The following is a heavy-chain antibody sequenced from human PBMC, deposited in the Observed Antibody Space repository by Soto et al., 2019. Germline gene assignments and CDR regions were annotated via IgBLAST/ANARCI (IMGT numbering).Heavy chain of an antibody. D-gene: IGHD3-3*01. Sequence: QVQLVESGGGVVQPGRSLRLSCTASGFTLSTYGMHWVRQAPGKGLEWVAVIWNDGTNKYHGDSVKGRFTVSRDNSKKTLYLQMNRLRVEDTGVYYCARALRKGSGYYDLLLYYYGVDVWGQGATVTVSS. J-gene: IGHJ6*02. CDR1: GFTLSTYG. CDR2: IWNDGTNK. CDR3: ARALRKGSGYYDLLLYYYGVDV. V-gene: IGHV3-33*01.